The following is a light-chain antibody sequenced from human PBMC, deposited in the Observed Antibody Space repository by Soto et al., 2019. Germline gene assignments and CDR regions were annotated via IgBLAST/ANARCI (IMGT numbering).Light chain of an antibody. Sequence: EIVLTQSPGTLSLSPGERATFSCRASQSIDSAYLAWYQQKPGQAPRLLIYATSSRATGIPDRFSGSGSGTDFTLTISRLEPEEFAVYFCQQYDTSPRTFGQGTKVVIK. CDR2: ATS. J-gene: IGKJ1*01. CDR3: QQYDTSPRT. V-gene: IGKV3-20*01. CDR1: QSIDSAY.